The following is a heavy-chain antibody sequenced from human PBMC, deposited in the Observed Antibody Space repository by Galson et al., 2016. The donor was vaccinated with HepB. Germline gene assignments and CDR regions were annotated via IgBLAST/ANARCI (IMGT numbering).Heavy chain of an antibody. V-gene: IGHV3-23*01. Sequence: SLRLSCAASGFTFSSTGITWLRQAPGKGLEYVSVITGGGVGKDYADSVKGRFTISRDNSKNMVYLHMNSLRVEDTAVYYCANIRPYGTGWYGCNDYWGQGTRVTVSS. D-gene: IGHD6-13*01. CDR1: GFTFSSTG. CDR3: ANIRPYGTGWYGCNDY. J-gene: IGHJ4*02. CDR2: ITGGGVGK.